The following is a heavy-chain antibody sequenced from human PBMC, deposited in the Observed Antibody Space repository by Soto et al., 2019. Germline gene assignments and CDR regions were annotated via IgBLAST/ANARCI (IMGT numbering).Heavy chain of an antibody. Sequence: GGSLRLSCAASGFTFSSYWMSWVRQAPGKGLEWVANIKQDGREKYYVDSVKGRFTRPRDNAKNSLYLQMNSLRAEDTALYYSAIAPLFIYDCGDYGDAFDIWGQGTMVTVSS. CDR3: AIAPLFIYDCGDYGDAFDI. D-gene: IGHD4-17*01. CDR2: IKQDGREK. J-gene: IGHJ3*02. V-gene: IGHV3-7*01. CDR1: GFTFSSYW.